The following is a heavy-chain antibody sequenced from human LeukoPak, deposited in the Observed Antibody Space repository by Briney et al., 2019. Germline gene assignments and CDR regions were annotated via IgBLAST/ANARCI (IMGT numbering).Heavy chain of an antibody. V-gene: IGHV4-39*07. J-gene: IGHJ3*02. CDR2: IYYSGST. CDR1: GVSISASC. Sequence: PSETLSLTCTVSGVSISASCWSWIRQPPGKGLEWIGSIYYSGSTYYNPSLKSRVTISVDTSKNQFSLKLSSVTAADTAVYYCARDHNWNLLGDAFDIWGQGTMVTVSS. D-gene: IGHD1-20*01. CDR3: ARDHNWNLLGDAFDI.